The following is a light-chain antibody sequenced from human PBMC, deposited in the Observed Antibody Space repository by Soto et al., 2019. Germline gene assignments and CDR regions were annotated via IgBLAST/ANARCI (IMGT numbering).Light chain of an antibody. V-gene: IGKV3-20*01. Sequence: EIVLTQSPGTLSLSPGETATLSCRASQSVSSSYLAWYQQKPGRAPRLLIYGASSRATGIPDRFSGGGSGTDFTLTVSRLEPEDFAVYYCQQYGGSPTYTFGQGTKLEIK. CDR1: QSVSSSY. CDR3: QQYGGSPTYT. J-gene: IGKJ2*01. CDR2: GAS.